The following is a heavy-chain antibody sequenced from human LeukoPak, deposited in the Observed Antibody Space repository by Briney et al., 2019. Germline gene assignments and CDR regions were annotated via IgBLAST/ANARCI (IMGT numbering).Heavy chain of an antibody. J-gene: IGHJ4*02. V-gene: IGHV1-69*13. CDR1: GGTFSSYS. CDR3: ASSKDYYDSSGFARTLDY. Sequence: SVKVSRKASGGTFSSYSINWVRQAPGQGLEWMGGIVPIFGTANYAQKFQGRVTITADESTSTGYLEMSSLRSEDTAVYYCASSKDYYDSSGFARTLDYWGQGTLVTVSS. CDR2: IVPIFGTA. D-gene: IGHD3-22*01.